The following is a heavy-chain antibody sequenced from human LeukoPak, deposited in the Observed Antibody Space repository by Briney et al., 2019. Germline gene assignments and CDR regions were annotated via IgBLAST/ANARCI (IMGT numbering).Heavy chain of an antibody. CDR3: ARSTVTVAAAGIDY. CDR2: ISGSSDRT. V-gene: IGHV3-23*01. D-gene: IGHD6-13*01. Sequence: PGGSLRLSCAAPGFTFSSYAMGWVRQAPGKGLDRVSAISGSSDRTYYADSVKGRFTISRDSSRNTVFLQMNSLRVEDTAAYYCARSTVTVAAAGIDYWGQGTLVTVSS. J-gene: IGHJ4*02. CDR1: GFTFSSYA.